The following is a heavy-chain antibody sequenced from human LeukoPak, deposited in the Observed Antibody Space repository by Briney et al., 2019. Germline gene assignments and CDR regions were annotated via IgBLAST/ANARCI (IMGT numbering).Heavy chain of an antibody. Sequence: GGSLRLSCAASGFTFSNYWMTWVRQAPGKGLEWVANIKEDGGEMFYVDSVKGRFTISRDNARNSLYLQMNSLRAEDTAVYYCTRTPDGVDYWGQGTLVTVSS. CDR3: TRTPDGVDY. D-gene: IGHD3-10*01. CDR2: IKEDGGEM. V-gene: IGHV3-7*01. CDR1: GFTFSNYW. J-gene: IGHJ4*02.